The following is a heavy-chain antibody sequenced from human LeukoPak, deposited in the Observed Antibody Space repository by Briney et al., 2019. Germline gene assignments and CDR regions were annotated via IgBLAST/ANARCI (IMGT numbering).Heavy chain of an antibody. CDR1: SASISSYY. D-gene: IGHD6-19*01. CDR2: IQNTGGT. CDR3: AKHGSGWSFDY. V-gene: IGHV4-59*01. Sequence: SETLSLTCTVSSASISSYYWGWIRQPPGKGLEWIGYIQNTGGTNCNPSLKSRVSISKDTSKNQFSLKVSSVTAADTAVYYCAKHGSGWSFDYWGQGTLVTVSS. J-gene: IGHJ4*02.